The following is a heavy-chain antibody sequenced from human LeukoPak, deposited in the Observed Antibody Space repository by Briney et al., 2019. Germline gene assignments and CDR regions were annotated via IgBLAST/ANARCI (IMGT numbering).Heavy chain of an antibody. CDR2: IYYSGST. V-gene: IGHV4-39*07. CDR3: ARDSSLLIGY. Sequence: PSETLSLTCTVSGGSISSSSYYWGWIRQPPGKGLEWIGSIYYSGSTYYNPSLKSRVTISVDTSKNQFSLKLSSVTAADTAVYYRARDSSLLIGYWGQGTLVTVSS. J-gene: IGHJ4*02. CDR1: GGSISSSSYY.